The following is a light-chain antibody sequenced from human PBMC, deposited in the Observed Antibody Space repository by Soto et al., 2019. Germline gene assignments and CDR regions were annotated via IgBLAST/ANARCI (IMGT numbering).Light chain of an antibody. CDR2: DVN. Sequence: QSALTQPPSASGSPGQSVTISCTGTSSDVGGYNSVSWYQQLPGKAPKLMIFDVNKRPSGVPDRFSGSKSGNTASLTVSGLQAEDEADYFCSSDAGSNTVLFGGGTQLTVL. CDR1: SSDVGGYNS. CDR3: SSDAGSNTVL. V-gene: IGLV2-8*01. J-gene: IGLJ2*01.